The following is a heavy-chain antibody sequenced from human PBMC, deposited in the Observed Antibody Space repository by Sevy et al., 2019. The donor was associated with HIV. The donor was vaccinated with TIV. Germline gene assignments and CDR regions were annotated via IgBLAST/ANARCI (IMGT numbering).Heavy chain of an antibody. D-gene: IGHD3-22*01. V-gene: IGHV3-11*01. Sequence: GGSLRLSCAASGITFSDHYMSWIRQAPGKGLEWVAYITNSGTTKYYADSVKGRFTISRDNARNSLYLQMNSLTADDAAVYYWVRDSPDTSDDHWYFGIDVWGQGTTVTVSS. CDR2: ITNSGTTK. CDR3: VRDSPDTSDDHWYFGIDV. CDR1: GITFSDHY. J-gene: IGHJ6*02.